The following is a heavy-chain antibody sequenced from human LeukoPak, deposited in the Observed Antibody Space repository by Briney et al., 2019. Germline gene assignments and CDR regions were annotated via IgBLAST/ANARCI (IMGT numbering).Heavy chain of an antibody. V-gene: IGHV4-59*01. Sequence: SETLSLTCTVSGGSISSYCWSWIRQPPGKGLGWIGYIYYSGSTNYNPSLKSRVTISVDTSKNQFSLKLSSVTAADTAVYYCAIGTGNYYDSSGLYYWGQGTLVTVSS. CDR1: GGSISSYC. CDR3: AIGTGNYYDSSGLYY. CDR2: IYYSGST. D-gene: IGHD3-22*01. J-gene: IGHJ4*02.